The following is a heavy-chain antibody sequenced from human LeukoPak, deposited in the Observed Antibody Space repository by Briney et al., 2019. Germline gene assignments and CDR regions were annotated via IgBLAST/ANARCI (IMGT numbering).Heavy chain of an antibody. CDR2: ISPDGSDT. D-gene: IGHD3-10*01. CDR1: GYSFTNYW. V-gene: IGHV5-51*01. J-gene: IGHJ4*02. Sequence: GESLKISFKGSGYSFTNYWIGWVRQMPGKGLEWMGIISPDGSDTRYSPSFQGQVTISADKSITTAYLQWSSLKASDTAMYYCAAFIMVRGVIRWGYWGQGTLVTVSS. CDR3: AAFIMVRGVIRWGY.